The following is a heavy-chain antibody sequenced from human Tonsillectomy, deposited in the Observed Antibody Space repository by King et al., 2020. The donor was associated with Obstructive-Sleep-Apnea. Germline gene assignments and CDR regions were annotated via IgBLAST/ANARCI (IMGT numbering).Heavy chain of an antibody. Sequence: VQLQESGPGLVEPSETLSLTCSVSGTSVSSFYWSWIRQPAGKGLEWIGRMYTSGSTDYNPSLKSRVTMSVDTSKNQFSLKLTSVTAADTAVYYCARVGETIYYYYGMDVWGHGTTVTVSS. D-gene: IGHD1-26*01. J-gene: IGHJ6*02. CDR3: ARVGETIYYYYGMDV. CDR2: MYTSGST. V-gene: IGHV4-4*07. CDR1: GTSVSSFY.